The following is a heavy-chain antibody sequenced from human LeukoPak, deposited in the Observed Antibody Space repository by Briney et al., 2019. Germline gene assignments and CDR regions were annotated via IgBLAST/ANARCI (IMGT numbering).Heavy chain of an antibody. CDR1: GFIFSNYA. J-gene: IGHJ4*02. CDR2: ISGSDDST. Sequence: GGSLRLSCAASGFIFSNYAMTWVRQAPGKGLVWVSTISGSDDSTFYADSVRGRFTISRDNTKNTLYLQMNSLRAEDTAVYYCAKSRSGRGSCYNYWGQGTLVTVSS. V-gene: IGHV3-23*01. D-gene: IGHD2-15*01. CDR3: AKSRSGRGSCYNY.